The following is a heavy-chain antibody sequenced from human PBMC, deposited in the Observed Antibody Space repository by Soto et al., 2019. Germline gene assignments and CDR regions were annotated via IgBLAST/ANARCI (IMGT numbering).Heavy chain of an antibody. V-gene: IGHV4-31*03. CDR2: FYDSGST. CDR3: ASQATGWYPDY. D-gene: IGHD6-19*01. CDR1: GGSISSGGYY. Sequence: QVELQESGPGLVKPSQTLSLTCTVSGGSISSGGYYWSWFRQHPGKGLEWIGYFYDSGSTYYNPSLKSRVTISIATSKNQFSLKLTSVTAADTAVYYCASQATGWYPDYWGQGTLVTVSS. J-gene: IGHJ4*02.